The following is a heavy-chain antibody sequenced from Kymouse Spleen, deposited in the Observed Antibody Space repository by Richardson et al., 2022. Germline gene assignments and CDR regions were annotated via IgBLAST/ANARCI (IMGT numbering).Heavy chain of an antibody. CDR3: ARGYYYDSSGSYYFDY. V-gene: IGHV3-33*01. Sequence: QVQLVESGGGVVQPGRSLRLSCAASGFTFSSYGMHWVRQAPGKGLEWVAVIWYDGSNKYYADSVKGRFTISRDNSKNTLYLQMNSLRAEDTAVYYCARGYYYDSSGSYYFDYWGQGTLVTVSS. CDR2: IWYDGSNK. J-gene: IGHJ4*02. D-gene: IGHD3-22*01. CDR1: GFTFSSYG.